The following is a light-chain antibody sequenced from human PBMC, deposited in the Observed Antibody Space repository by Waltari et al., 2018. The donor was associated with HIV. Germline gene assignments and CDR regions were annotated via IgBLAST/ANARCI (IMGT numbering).Light chain of an antibody. V-gene: IGKV3-20*01. CDR1: QTVTSNY. CDR3: HQYGTSPQS. Sequence: EIVLTQSPRTLSLSPGERATLSCRASQTVTSNYLAWYQMQPGQAPRLLIYGASIRATGVPDKFSGSGSGTDFTLTIGRLQPEDFAVYYCHQYGTSPQSFGQGSKVEIK. CDR2: GAS. J-gene: IGKJ2*01.